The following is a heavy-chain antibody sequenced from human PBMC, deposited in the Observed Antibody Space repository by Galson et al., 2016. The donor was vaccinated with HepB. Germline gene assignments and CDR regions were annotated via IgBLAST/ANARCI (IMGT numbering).Heavy chain of an antibody. D-gene: IGHD3-10*01. J-gene: IGHJ3*01. CDR1: GFTFRNSA. CDR3: AKGGVFQAFDL. CDR2: ISGGGATT. V-gene: IGHV3-23*01. Sequence: SLRLSCAASGFTFRNSAMTWVRQAPGKGLEWVSSISGGGATTYYADSVKGRFTISRDNSKETLYLQLNSLRVEDTAIYYCAKGGVFQAFDLWGQGTMVTVPS.